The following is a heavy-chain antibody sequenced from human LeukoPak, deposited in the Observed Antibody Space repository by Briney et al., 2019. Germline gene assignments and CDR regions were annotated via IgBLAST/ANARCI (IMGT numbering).Heavy chain of an antibody. CDR1: GYSISSGYY. Sequence: SETLSLTCAVSGYSISSGYYWGWIRQPPGKGLEWIGSIYHSGSTYYNPSLKSGVTISVDTSKNQFSLKLSSVTAADTAVYYCARDRGYYYDSSGYYSYDYWGQGTLVTVSS. J-gene: IGHJ4*02. CDR3: ARDRGYYYDSSGYYSYDY. V-gene: IGHV4-38-2*02. CDR2: IYHSGST. D-gene: IGHD3-22*01.